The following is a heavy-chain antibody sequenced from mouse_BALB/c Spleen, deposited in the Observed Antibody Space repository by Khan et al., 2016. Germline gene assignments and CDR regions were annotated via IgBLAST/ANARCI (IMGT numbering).Heavy chain of an antibody. CDR3: ARVWGDY. J-gene: IGHJ4*01. CDR2: TWGDGRT. V-gene: IGHV2-6-7*01. CDR1: GFSLTGYG. Sequence: QVQLKQSGPGLVAPSQSLSITCTVSGFSLTGYGVNWVRQPPGKGLEWLGMTWGDGRTDINSVLKSRLSISTAKSKSQVYLKMNRLQADDTARYYCARVWGDYWGQGTSVTVSS. D-gene: IGHD1-1*02.